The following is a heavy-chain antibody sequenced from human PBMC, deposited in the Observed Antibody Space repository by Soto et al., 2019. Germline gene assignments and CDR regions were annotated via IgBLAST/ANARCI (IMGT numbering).Heavy chain of an antibody. V-gene: IGHV1-18*01. CDR1: GYSFTAYG. D-gene: IGHD3-3*01. CDR2: ISCYNGKT. Sequence: ASVKVSCKTSGYSFTAYGISWVRQAPGQGLEWMGWISCYNGKTKYAQKVQGRVTMTTDTSTSTAYMEVRSLRSDDTAIYYCARDATPPELRFLEWHNYDYNGMDVWGQGTTVTVYS. J-gene: IGHJ6*02. CDR3: ARDATPPELRFLEWHNYDYNGMDV.